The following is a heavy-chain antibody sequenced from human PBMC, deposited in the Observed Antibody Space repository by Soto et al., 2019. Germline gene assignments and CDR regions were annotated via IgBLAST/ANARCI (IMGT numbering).Heavy chain of an antibody. D-gene: IGHD3-22*01. Sequence: HVESLKISCKGSGYSFTSYWISWVRQMPGKGLEWMGRIDPSDSYTNYSPSFQGHVTISADKSISTAYLQWSSLKASDTAMYYCARSSDYYASSGSLKALTGFDYLGQGILV. V-gene: IGHV5-10-1*01. J-gene: IGHJ4*02. CDR2: IDPSDSYT. CDR3: ARSSDYYASSGSLKALTGFDY. CDR1: GYSFTSYW.